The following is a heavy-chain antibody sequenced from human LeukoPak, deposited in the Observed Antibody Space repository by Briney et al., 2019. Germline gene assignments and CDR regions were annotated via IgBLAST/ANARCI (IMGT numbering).Heavy chain of an antibody. CDR3: ARDTAAGGSNWFDP. D-gene: IGHD6-13*01. Sequence: SVKVSCKASGGTFSSYAISWVRQAPGQGLEWMGRIIPIFGIANYAQKFQGRVTITADKSTSTAYIELSSLRSEDTAVYYCARDTAAGGSNWFDPWGQGTLVTVSS. J-gene: IGHJ5*02. CDR1: GGTFSSYA. V-gene: IGHV1-69*04. CDR2: IIPIFGIA.